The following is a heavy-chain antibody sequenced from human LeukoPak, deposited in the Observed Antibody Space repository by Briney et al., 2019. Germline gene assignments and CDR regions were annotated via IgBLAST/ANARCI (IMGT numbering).Heavy chain of an antibody. D-gene: IGHD4-17*01. Sequence: PSQTLSLTCAVSGGSISSGGYSWSWIRQPPGKGLEWIGYIYHSGSTYYNPSLKSRVTISVDRSKNQFSLKLSSVTAADTAVYYCARGLRHRMTTVTYGQKSYSQNWDRIYYFDYWGQGTLVTVSS. J-gene: IGHJ4*02. CDR1: GGSISSGGYS. V-gene: IGHV4-30-2*01. CDR2: IYHSGST. CDR3: ARGLRHRMTTVTYGQKSYSQNWDRIYYFDY.